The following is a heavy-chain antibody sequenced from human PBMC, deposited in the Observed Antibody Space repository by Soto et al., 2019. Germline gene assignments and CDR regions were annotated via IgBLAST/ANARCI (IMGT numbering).Heavy chain of an antibody. CDR2: ISYDGSNK. J-gene: IGHJ4*02. D-gene: IGHD1-26*01. V-gene: IGHV3-30-3*01. CDR1: GFTFSSYA. Sequence: GGSLRLSCAASGFTFSSYAMHWVRQAPGKGLEWVAVISYDGSNKYYADSVKGRFTISRDNSKNTLYLQMNSLRAEDTAVYYCARAGASWELHFDYWGQGTLVTVSS. CDR3: ARAGASWELHFDY.